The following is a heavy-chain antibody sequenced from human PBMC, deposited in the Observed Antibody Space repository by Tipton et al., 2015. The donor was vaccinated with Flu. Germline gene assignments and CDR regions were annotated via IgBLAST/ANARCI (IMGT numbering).Heavy chain of an antibody. Sequence: VQLVQSGGGVVQPGGSLRLSCAASGFKFGSHEMNWVRQGPGKGLEWVAYIRNTGNSMFYADSVRGRFIISRDNAKNSLFLQMTSLRAEDTAVYYCASGEDTDMVAKGYYWGQGTLVTVSS. CDR1: GFKFGSHE. J-gene: IGHJ4*02. CDR2: IRNTGNSM. CDR3: ASGEDTDMVAKGYY. V-gene: IGHV3-48*03. D-gene: IGHD5-18*01.